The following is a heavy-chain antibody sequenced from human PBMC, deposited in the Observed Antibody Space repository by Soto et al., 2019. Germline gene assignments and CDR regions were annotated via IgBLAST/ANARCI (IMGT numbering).Heavy chain of an antibody. CDR2: IIPIFGTA. V-gene: IGHV1-69*12. Sequence: QVQLVQSGAEVKKPGSSVKVSCKASGGTFSSYAISWVRQAPGQGLEWMGGIIPIFGTANYAQKFQGRVTINAYESTSRAYMELSSLRSEDTAVYYCARDRLILRGSPAFDIWGQGTMVTVSS. CDR3: ARDRLILRGSPAFDI. CDR1: GGTFSSYA. D-gene: IGHD2-8*01. J-gene: IGHJ3*02.